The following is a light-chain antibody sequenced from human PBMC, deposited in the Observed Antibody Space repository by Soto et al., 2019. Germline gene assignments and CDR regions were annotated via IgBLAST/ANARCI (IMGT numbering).Light chain of an antibody. CDR1: SSDVGGHNY. CDR2: DVS. Sequence: QSALTQPPSASGSPGQSVTISCTGTSSDVGGHNYVSWYQQHPGKAPKLMIYDVSKRPSGVPDRFSGSKSGNTASLTVSGLQAEDEADYDCSSHAGSNILLVFGGGTKLTVL. V-gene: IGLV2-8*01. J-gene: IGLJ2*01. CDR3: SSHAGSNILLV.